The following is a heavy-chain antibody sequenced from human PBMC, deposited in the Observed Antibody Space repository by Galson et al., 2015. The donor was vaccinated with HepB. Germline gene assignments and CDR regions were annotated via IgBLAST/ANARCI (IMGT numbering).Heavy chain of an antibody. Sequence: SVKVSCKASGYTFTSYGISWVRQAPGQGLEWMGWISAYSGNTNYAQKLQGRVTMTTDTSTSTAYMELRSLRSDDTAVYYCARISSGWYLAYFDYWGQGTLVTVSS. CDR3: ARISSGWYLAYFDY. CDR1: GYTFTSYG. CDR2: ISAYSGNT. V-gene: IGHV1-18*01. D-gene: IGHD6-19*01. J-gene: IGHJ4*02.